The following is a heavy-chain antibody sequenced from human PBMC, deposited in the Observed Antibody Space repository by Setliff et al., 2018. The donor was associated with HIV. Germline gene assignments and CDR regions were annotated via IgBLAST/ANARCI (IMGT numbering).Heavy chain of an antibody. CDR3: ARGNGWFDF. CDR1: GYTFTGYY. D-gene: IGHD4-4*01. CDR2: INPNSGGT. V-gene: IGHV1-2*02. Sequence: GASVKVSCKASGYTFTGYYMHWVRQAPGQGLEWMGWINPNSGGTTYAQKFQGRVTMTRDTSISTAYMEVSSLRSEDTAVYYCARGNGWFDFWGQGTLVTVSS. J-gene: IGHJ5*01.